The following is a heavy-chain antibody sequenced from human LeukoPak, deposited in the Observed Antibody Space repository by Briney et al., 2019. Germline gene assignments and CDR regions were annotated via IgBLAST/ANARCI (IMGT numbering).Heavy chain of an antibody. J-gene: IGHJ4*02. CDR2: IRQDGSEK. CDR3: ANFYSSGWYRDY. Sequence: PGGSLRLSCAASGFTFSTYWMSWVRQAPGKGLEWVATIRQDGSEKHYVDSVEGRFTISRDSFKNTLYLEMNSLGAEDTAVYYCANFYSSGWYRDYWGQGTLVTVSS. V-gene: IGHV3-7*03. D-gene: IGHD6-19*01. CDR1: GFTFSTYW.